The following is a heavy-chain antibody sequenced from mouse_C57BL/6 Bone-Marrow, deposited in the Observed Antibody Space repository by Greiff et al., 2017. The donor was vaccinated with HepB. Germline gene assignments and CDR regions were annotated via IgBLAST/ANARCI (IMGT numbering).Heavy chain of an antibody. V-gene: IGHV2-3*01. CDR3: AIITTVVGYAMDY. CDR1: GFSLTSYG. J-gene: IGHJ4*01. Sequence: VKLVESGPGLVAPSQSLSITCTVSGFSLTSYGVSWVRQPPGKGLEWLGVIWGDGSTNYHSALISRLCISKYNSKSQVFLKLNSLQTYDTATYYCAIITTVVGYAMDYWGQGTSVTVSS. CDR2: IWGDGST. D-gene: IGHD1-1*01.